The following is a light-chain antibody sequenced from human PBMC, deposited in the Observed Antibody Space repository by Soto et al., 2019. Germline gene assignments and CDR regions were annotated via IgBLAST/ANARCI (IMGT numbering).Light chain of an antibody. CDR1: SSDVGGYNF. Sequence: QSALTQPPSASGSPGQSVTISCTGTSSDVGGYNFVSWYQQHSGKAPKRIIYEVNKRPSGVPDRFSGSKSGNTASLTVSGLQAEDEADYYCSSFAGNNNLLFGGGTKLTVL. CDR2: EVN. CDR3: SSFAGNNNLL. V-gene: IGLV2-8*01. J-gene: IGLJ2*01.